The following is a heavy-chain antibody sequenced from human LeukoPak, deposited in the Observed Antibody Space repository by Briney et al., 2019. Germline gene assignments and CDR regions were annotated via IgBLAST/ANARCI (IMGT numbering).Heavy chain of an antibody. CDR1: GFIFSNCW. J-gene: IGHJ6*03. Sequence: GGSLRLSCETSGFIFSNCWMTWVRQAPGKGLEWVANIKTDASEKYYADSVKGRFTISRDNAKMSLYLQMNSLRAEDTAVYYCARVSFDFWSGYSRVPFYMDVWGKGTTVTVSS. V-gene: IGHV3-7*01. D-gene: IGHD3-3*01. CDR3: ARVSFDFWSGYSRVPFYMDV. CDR2: IKTDASEK.